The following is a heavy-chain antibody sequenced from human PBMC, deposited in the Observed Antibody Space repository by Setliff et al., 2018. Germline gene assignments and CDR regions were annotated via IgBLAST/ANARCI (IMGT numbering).Heavy chain of an antibody. CDR3: ARDVFPYHYEGAFDI. D-gene: IGHD3-22*01. Sequence: SVKVSCKVSGYTFTSHYMHWVRQAPGLGLEWMGTINPSSGRTSYAQKFQGRVTMTRDTSTSTVYMDMSSLRSEDTAVYYCARDVFPYHYEGAFDIWGQGTMVTVSS. J-gene: IGHJ3*02. CDR1: GYTFTSHY. CDR2: INPSSGRT. V-gene: IGHV1-46*01.